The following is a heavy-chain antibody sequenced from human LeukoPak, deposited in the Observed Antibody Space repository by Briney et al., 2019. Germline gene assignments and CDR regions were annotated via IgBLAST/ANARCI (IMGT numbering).Heavy chain of an antibody. D-gene: IGHD5-12*01. V-gene: IGHV3-30*18. CDR3: VKGADTSGFSVFDH. J-gene: IGHJ4*02. CDR1: GFTFSDYY. Sequence: GGSLRLSCAASGFTFSDYYMSWIRQTPGKGLEWVAVISYHGSDKYYADSVKGRFTISRDNSRSTVSLEMISLRGDDTAVYYCVKGADTSGFSVFDHWGQGTLVTVSS. CDR2: ISYHGSDK.